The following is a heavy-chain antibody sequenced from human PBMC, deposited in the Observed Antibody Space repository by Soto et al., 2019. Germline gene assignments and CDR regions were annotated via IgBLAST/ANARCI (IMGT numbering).Heavy chain of an antibody. CDR3: AKDGSSSWFGLLHYFDY. Sequence: GGSLRLSCAASGFTFSNFAMSWVRQAPGKGLEWVSFITGDSGNTYYADSVKGRFTISRDNSKSTLYLHMSSLRAEDTAKYFCAKDGSSSWFGLLHYFDYWGQGTLVTVSS. J-gene: IGHJ4*02. V-gene: IGHV3-23*01. CDR1: GFTFSNFA. D-gene: IGHD6-13*01. CDR2: ITGDSGNT.